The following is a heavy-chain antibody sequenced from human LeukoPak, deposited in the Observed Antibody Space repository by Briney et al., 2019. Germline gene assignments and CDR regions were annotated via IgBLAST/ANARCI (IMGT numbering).Heavy chain of an antibody. CDR1: EYTFTGNYY. J-gene: IGHJ4*02. CDR3: ARDRSRVDTAEGY. D-gene: IGHD5-18*01. V-gene: IGHV1-18*01. Sequence: GASVKVSCKASEYTFTGNYYMHWVRQAPGQGLEWMGWISAYNGNTNYAQKLQGRVTMTTDTSTSTAYMELRSLRSDDTAVYYCARDRSRVDTAEGYWGQGTLVTVSS. CDR2: ISAYNGNT.